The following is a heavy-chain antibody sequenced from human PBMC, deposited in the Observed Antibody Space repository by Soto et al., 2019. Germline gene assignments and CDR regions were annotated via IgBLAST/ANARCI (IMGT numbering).Heavy chain of an antibody. CDR1: GGSISSGGYY. CDR3: ARDSRWNYYGSGSYVDY. CDR2: IYYSGST. J-gene: IGHJ4*02. V-gene: IGHV4-31*03. Sequence: QVQLQESGPGLVKPSQTLSLTCTVSGGSISSGGYYWSWIRQHPGKGLEWIGYIYYSGSTYYNPSLKIRVTISVDTSKNQFSLKLSSVTAADTAVYYCARDSRWNYYGSGSYVDYWGQGTLVTVSS. D-gene: IGHD3-10*01.